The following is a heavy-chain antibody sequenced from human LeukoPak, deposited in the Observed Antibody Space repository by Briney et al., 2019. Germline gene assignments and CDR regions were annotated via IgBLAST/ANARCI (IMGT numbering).Heavy chain of an antibody. CDR3: ARDRPNYYGSDGHYYRRDGDY. D-gene: IGHD3-22*01. CDR1: GFTFSIYA. Sequence: GGSLRLSCAASGFTFSIYAMSWVRQAPGKGLQWVSSITSRGESTLYVDSVKGRFTITRDNSENTLYLQMHSLRAEDTAVYYCARDRPNYYGSDGHYYRRDGDYWGRGTLVGVSS. J-gene: IGHJ4*02. V-gene: IGHV3-23*01. CDR2: ITSRGEST.